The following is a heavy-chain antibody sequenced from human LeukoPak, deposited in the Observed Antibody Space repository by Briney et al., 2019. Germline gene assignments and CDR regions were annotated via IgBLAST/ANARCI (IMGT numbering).Heavy chain of an antibody. J-gene: IGHJ4*02. CDR1: GGSFSGYY. CDR2: INHSGST. D-gene: IGHD3-16*02. V-gene: IGHV4-34*01. Sequence: ASETLSLTCAVYGGSFSGYYWSWIRQPPGKGLEWIGEINHSGSTNYNPSLKSRVTISVDTSKNQFSLKLSSVTAADTAVYYCARADYDYVWGSYRFFDYWGQGTLVTVSS. CDR3: ARADYDYVWGSYRFFDY.